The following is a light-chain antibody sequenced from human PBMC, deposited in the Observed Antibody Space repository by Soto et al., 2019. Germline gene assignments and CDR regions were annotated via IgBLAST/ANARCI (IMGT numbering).Light chain of an antibody. Sequence: EIVLTQSPATLSLSPGERATLSCRASQSVSDYLAWYQQKPGQAPRLLIYDASNRATGIPARFSGSGFGTDFTLTISSLQPEDFAVYYCEQRSIWPLYTFGQGTKVVIK. CDR3: EQRSIWPLYT. V-gene: IGKV3-11*01. J-gene: IGKJ2*01. CDR2: DAS. CDR1: QSVSDY.